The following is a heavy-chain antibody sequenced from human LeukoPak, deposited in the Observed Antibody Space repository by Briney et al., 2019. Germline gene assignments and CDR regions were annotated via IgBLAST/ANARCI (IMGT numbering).Heavy chain of an antibody. Sequence: PGSSLRLSCAASGFTFSSYSMNWVRQAPGKGLEWVSSISSSSSYIYYADSVKGRFTISRDNAKNSLYLQMNSLRAEDTAVYYCARDVDTAMVTGFYFDYWGQGTLVTVSS. D-gene: IGHD5-18*01. J-gene: IGHJ4*02. CDR3: ARDVDTAMVTGFYFDY. CDR1: GFTFSSYS. CDR2: ISSSSSYI. V-gene: IGHV3-21*01.